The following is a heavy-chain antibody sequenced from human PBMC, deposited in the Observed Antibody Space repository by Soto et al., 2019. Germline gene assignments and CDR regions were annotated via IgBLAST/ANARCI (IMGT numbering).Heavy chain of an antibody. CDR3: VRGPSGDKVHY. J-gene: IGHJ4*02. V-gene: IGHV4-30-4*01. D-gene: IGHD7-27*01. Sequence: QVQLQESGPELVKPSQTLSLTCTVSGGSITSDYSCWSWIRQPPGEGLEWIGHIFDTSKNHFSLTLSSVTAADTAVYYCVRGPSGDKVHYWGQGALVTVSS. CDR1: GGSITSDYSC. CDR2: I.